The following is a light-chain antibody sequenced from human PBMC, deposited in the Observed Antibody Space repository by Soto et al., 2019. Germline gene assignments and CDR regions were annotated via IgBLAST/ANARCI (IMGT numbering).Light chain of an antibody. V-gene: IGKV3D-15*01. CDR1: QSVSSY. J-gene: IGKJ1*01. Sequence: EIVMTQSPATLSVSPGERATLSCRASQSVSSYLAWYQQRPGQAPSLLIYDAFNRATSIPARFSGSGSGTDFTLTLTSLESEDFAIYYCQQYNTWPCTFGQGTKVEIK. CDR3: QQYNTWPCT. CDR2: DAF.